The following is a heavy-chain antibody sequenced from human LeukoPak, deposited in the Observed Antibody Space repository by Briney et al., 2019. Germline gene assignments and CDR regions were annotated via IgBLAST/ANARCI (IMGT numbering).Heavy chain of an antibody. J-gene: IGHJ4*02. CDR2: ISNDGSKK. D-gene: IGHD5-18*01. CDR3: AKDRYSYAFEYSDS. V-gene: IGHV3-30*18. Sequence: PGGSLRLSCVVSGFTFSSCWMSWVRQAPGKGLDWVAVISNDGSKKYYADSVKGRFTISRDNSKNTLSLQVSSLRTEDTAVYYCAKDRYSYAFEYSDSWGQGTLVTVSS. CDR1: GFTFSSCW.